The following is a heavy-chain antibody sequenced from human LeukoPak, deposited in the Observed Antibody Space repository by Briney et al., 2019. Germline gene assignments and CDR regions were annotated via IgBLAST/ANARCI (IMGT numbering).Heavy chain of an antibody. CDR1: GDSVSSADSY. D-gene: IGHD3-3*01. CDR2: INHSGST. J-gene: IGHJ3*02. V-gene: IGHV4-34*01. CDR3: ARGALALYDFWSANDAFDI. Sequence: SETLSLTCTVSGDSVSSADSYWSWIRQPPGKGLEWIGEINHSGSTNYNPSLKSRVTISVDTSKNQFSLKLSSVTAADTAVYYCARGALALYDFWSANDAFDIWGQGTMVTVSS.